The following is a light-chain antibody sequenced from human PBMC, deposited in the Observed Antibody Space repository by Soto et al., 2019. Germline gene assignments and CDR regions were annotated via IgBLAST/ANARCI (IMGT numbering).Light chain of an antibody. V-gene: IGKV3-20*01. CDR3: QKYGSSGT. Sequence: VLTQSPGTLSLSPGERATLSCRASQSISRYLAWYQQKPGQAPRLLIYGASNRATGIPARFSGSGSGTDFTLTISRLEPEDFAVYYCQKYGSSGTFGQGTKVDIK. J-gene: IGKJ1*01. CDR1: QSISRY. CDR2: GAS.